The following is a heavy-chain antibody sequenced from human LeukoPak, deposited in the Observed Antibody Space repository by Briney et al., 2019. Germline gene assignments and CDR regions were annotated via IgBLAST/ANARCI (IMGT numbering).Heavy chain of an antibody. V-gene: IGHV3-21*01. CDR2: ISSSSTYI. CDR1: GFAFSSYS. D-gene: IGHD3-22*01. J-gene: IGHJ4*02. CDR3: AIMPYDSSGYSQY. Sequence: GSLRLSCAGSGFAFSSYSMNWVRQAPGKGLEWVSSISSSSTYIYHADSVKGRFTISRDNAKNSLFLQMNSLRAEDTAVYYCAIMPYDSSGYSQYWGQGTLVTVSS.